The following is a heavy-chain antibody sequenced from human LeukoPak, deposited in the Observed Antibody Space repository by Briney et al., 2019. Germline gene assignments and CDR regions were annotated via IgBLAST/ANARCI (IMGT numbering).Heavy chain of an antibody. Sequence: GGSLRLSCAASGFTFDDYSMTWVRQAPGKGLEWVANIKQDGSEKYYVDSVKGRFTISRDNAKNSLYLQMNSLRAEDTAVYYCARESYSSGPGQHWGQGTLVTVSS. CDR1: GFTFDDYS. CDR2: IKQDGSEK. CDR3: ARESYSSGPGQH. V-gene: IGHV3-7*01. D-gene: IGHD6-19*01. J-gene: IGHJ1*01.